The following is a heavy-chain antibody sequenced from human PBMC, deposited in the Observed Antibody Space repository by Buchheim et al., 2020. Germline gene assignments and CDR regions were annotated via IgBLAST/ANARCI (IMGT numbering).Heavy chain of an antibody. J-gene: IGHJ6*02. Sequence: EVQLVESGGGLVQPGGSLRLSCAASGFTFSSYSMNWVRQAPGKGLEWVSYISSSSSTIYYADSVKGRFTISRDNAKNSLYLQMNSLRAEDTAVYYCAREDQATSGGRYCSSTSCSLRVDYGMDVWGQGTT. CDR2: ISSSSSTI. CDR3: AREDQATSGGRYCSSTSCSLRVDYGMDV. V-gene: IGHV3-48*01. CDR1: GFTFSSYS. D-gene: IGHD2-2*01.